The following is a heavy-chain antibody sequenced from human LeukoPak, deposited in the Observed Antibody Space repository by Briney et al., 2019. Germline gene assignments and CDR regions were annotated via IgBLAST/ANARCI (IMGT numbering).Heavy chain of an antibody. CDR1: GYTFTSYG. CDR3: ARARYRPIDSSGYWQYYYYYYMDV. CDR2: ISAYNGNT. V-gene: IGHV1-18*01. J-gene: IGHJ6*03. Sequence: GASVKVSCKASGYTFTSYGISWVRQAPGQGLEWMGWISAYNGNTNYAQKLQGRVTMTTDTSTSTAYMELRSLRSDDTAVYYCARARYRPIDSSGYWQYYYYYYMDVWGKGTTVTVSS. D-gene: IGHD3-22*01.